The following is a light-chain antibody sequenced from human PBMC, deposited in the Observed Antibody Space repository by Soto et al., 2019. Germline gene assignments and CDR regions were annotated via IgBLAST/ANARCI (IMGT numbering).Light chain of an antibody. V-gene: IGKV3D-15*01. Sequence: EIVMAQSPATLSVSPEERATLSCRASQSVTSNLAWYQQKPGQAPRLLIYGASTRATGIPARFSGSGSGTEFTLTISSLQSEDFAVYYCQQYNKWPLTFGGGTKVDIK. CDR1: QSVTSN. J-gene: IGKJ4*01. CDR3: QQYNKWPLT. CDR2: GAS.